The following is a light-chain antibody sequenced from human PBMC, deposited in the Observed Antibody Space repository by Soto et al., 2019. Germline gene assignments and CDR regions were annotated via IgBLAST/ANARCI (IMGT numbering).Light chain of an antibody. CDR2: DVS. CDR3: SSYTSSSTLV. V-gene: IGLV2-14*01. Sequence: QSVLTQPASVSGSPGQSITISCTGTSSDVGGYNYVSWYQQHPDKAPKLMIYDVSNRPSGVSNRFSGSKSGNTASLTISGLQAEDEADYYCSSYTSSSTLVFGTGTRSPS. J-gene: IGLJ1*01. CDR1: SSDVGGYNY.